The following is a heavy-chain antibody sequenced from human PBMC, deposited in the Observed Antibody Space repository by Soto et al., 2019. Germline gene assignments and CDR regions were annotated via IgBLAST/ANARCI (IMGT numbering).Heavy chain of an antibody. CDR2: INHSGST. CDR3: ARASGIVVVPAAIWWFDP. CDR1: GGSFSGYY. V-gene: IGHV4-34*01. Sequence: SETLSLTCAVYGGSFSGYYWSWIRQPPGKGLEWIGEINHSGSTNYNPSLKSRVTISVDTSKNQFSLKLSSVTAADTAVYYCARASGIVVVPAAIWWFDPWGQGTLVTVS. J-gene: IGHJ5*02. D-gene: IGHD2-2*01.